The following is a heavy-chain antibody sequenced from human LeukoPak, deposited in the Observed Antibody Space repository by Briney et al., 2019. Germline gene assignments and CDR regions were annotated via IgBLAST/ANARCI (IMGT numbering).Heavy chain of an antibody. J-gene: IGHJ3*02. D-gene: IGHD4-17*01. V-gene: IGHV3-33*03. CDR3: ASSYYGDYVGVAFDI. CDR2: IWYDGSNK. CDR1: GFTFSSYG. Sequence: PGRSLRLSCAASGFTFSSYGMHWVRQAPGKGLEWVAVIWYDGSNKYYADSVKGRFTISRDNSKNTLYLQMNSLRAEDTAVYYCASSYYGDYVGVAFDIWGQGTMVTVSS.